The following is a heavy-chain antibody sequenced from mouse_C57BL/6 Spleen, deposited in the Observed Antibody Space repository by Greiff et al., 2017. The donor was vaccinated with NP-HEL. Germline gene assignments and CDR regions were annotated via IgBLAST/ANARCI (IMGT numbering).Heavy chain of an antibody. Sequence: EVQGVESGGGLVKPGGSLKLSCAASGFTFSDYGMHWVRQAPEKGLEWVAYISSGSSTIYYADTVKGRFTISRDNAKHTLFLQMTSLRSEDTAMYYCARDYYGSSYRFAYWGQGTLVTVSA. CDR3: ARDYYGSSYRFAY. V-gene: IGHV5-17*01. CDR2: ISSGSSTI. CDR1: GFTFSDYG. J-gene: IGHJ3*01. D-gene: IGHD1-1*01.